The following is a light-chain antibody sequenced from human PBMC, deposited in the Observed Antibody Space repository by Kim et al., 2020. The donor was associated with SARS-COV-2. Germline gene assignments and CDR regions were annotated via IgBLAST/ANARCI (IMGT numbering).Light chain of an antibody. CDR2: DAS. CDR1: QSVSSSY. Sequence: EIVLTQSPGTLSLSPGERATLSCRASQSVSSSYLAWYQQKPGQAPRLLIYDASSRATGIPDRFSGSGSETDFTLTISRLEPEDFAVYYCQQYGTSSPWTFGQGTKVDIK. V-gene: IGKV3-20*01. J-gene: IGKJ1*01. CDR3: QQYGTSSPWT.